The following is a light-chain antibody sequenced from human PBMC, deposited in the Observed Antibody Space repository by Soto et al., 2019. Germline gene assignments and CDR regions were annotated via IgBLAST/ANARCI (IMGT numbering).Light chain of an antibody. Sequence: DIQITKSPSSLSASVGDRVSITCRASQSISRSLNWYQQSPGKAPKLLVYAASTLQSGVPSRFRGSGSGTDVTLTNDSLQSEDFATYYCQQSYNTPPTFGEGTRVEIK. J-gene: IGKJ4*01. CDR3: QQSYNTPPT. CDR1: QSISRS. V-gene: IGKV1-39*01. CDR2: AAS.